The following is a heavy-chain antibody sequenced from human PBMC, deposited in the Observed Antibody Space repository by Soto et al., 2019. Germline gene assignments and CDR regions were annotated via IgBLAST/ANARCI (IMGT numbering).Heavy chain of an antibody. J-gene: IGHJ5*02. CDR1: GYTFTSYY. V-gene: IGHV1-46*01. CDR3: ARDGEKGIAAAAGWFDP. D-gene: IGHD6-13*01. CDR2: INPSGGST. Sequence: QVQLVQSGAEVKKPGASVKVSCKASGYTFTSYYMHWVRQAPGQGLEWMGIINPSGGSTSYAQKFQGRVTMTRDTSTSTVYMELSSLRSEDTAVYYCARDGEKGIAAAAGWFDPWGQGTLVTVSS.